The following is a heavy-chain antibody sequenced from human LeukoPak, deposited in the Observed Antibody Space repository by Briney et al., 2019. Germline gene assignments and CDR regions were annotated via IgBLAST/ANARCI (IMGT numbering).Heavy chain of an antibody. D-gene: IGHD1-26*01. CDR3: ARDPIESGSYGGFDY. CDR2: IYTSGST. V-gene: IGHV4-4*07. J-gene: IGHJ4*02. Sequence: SQTLSLTCTVSGGSISSYYWSWIRHPAGKGLEWIGRIYTSGSTNYNPSLKSRVTMSVDTSKNQFSLKLSSVTAADTAVYYCARDPIESGSYGGFDYWGQGTLVTVPS. CDR1: GGSISSYY.